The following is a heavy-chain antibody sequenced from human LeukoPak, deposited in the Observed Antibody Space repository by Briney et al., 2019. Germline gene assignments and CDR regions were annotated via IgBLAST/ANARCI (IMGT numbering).Heavy chain of an antibody. J-gene: IGHJ4*02. CDR2: IKQDGSEK. Sequence: GGSLRLSCAASRFTFSSYWMSWVRQAPGKGLEWVANIKQDGSEKYYVDSVKGRFTISRDNAKNSPYLQLNSLRAEDTAVYYCARARGGYDFDYWGQGTLVTVSS. CDR3: ARARGGYDFDY. CDR1: RFTFSSYW. D-gene: IGHD5-12*01. V-gene: IGHV3-7*03.